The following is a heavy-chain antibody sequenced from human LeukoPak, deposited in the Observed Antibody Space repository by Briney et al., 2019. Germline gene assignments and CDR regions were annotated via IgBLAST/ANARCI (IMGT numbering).Heavy chain of an antibody. D-gene: IGHD6-13*01. CDR2: TSGSGGST. V-gene: IGHV3-23*01. Sequence: GGSLRLSCAASGFTFSSYAMSWVRQAPGKGLEWVSATSGSGGSTYYADSVKGRFTISRDNSKNTLYLQMNSLRAEDTAVYYCAKDPGIAAAGTYTWFDYWGQGTLVTVSS. J-gene: IGHJ4*02. CDR3: AKDPGIAAAGTYTWFDY. CDR1: GFTFSSYA.